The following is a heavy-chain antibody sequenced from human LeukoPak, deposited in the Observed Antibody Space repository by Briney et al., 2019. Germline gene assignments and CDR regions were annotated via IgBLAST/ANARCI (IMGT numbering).Heavy chain of an antibody. Sequence: GGSLRLSCAASGFTFSDYYMSWIRQAPGKGLEWVSYISSSGSTIYYADSVKGRFTISRDNAKNSLYLQMNSLRAEDTAVYYCAREATMVRGVFYYYYYMDVWGKGTTVTVSS. J-gene: IGHJ6*03. V-gene: IGHV3-11*01. D-gene: IGHD3-10*01. CDR1: GFTFSDYY. CDR3: AREATMVRGVFYYYYYMDV. CDR2: ISSSGSTI.